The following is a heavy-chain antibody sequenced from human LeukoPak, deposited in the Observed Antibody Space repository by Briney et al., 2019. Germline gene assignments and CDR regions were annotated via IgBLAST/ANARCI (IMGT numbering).Heavy chain of an antibody. CDR2: ISSSSSYI. D-gene: IGHD2/OR15-2a*01. V-gene: IGHV3-21*01. J-gene: IGHJ4*02. CDR1: GFTFSSYS. CDR3: ARGHKPPGIVDY. Sequence: GGSLRLSCAASGFTFSSYSMNWVRQAPGKGLEWVSSISSSSSYIYYADSVKGRFTISRDNAKNSLYLQMNSLRAEDTAVYYCARGHKPPGIVDYWGQGTLVTVSS.